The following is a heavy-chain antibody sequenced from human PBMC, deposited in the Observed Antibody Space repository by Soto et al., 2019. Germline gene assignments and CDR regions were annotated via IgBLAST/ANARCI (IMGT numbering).Heavy chain of an antibody. CDR3: SIGSWSAETFDV. CDR1: GGTFSTYT. CDR2: IIPMLTVT. Sequence: QAHLDQSGAEVKKPGSSVKVSCKAAGGTFSTYTLIWVRQAPGQGLEWMGRIIPMLTVTNSAQKFQGRVTLTADKSTSTAFMELTSLTSDDTAVYYCSIGSWSAETFDVWGQGTMVTVSS. D-gene: IGHD2-2*01. V-gene: IGHV1-69*02. J-gene: IGHJ3*01.